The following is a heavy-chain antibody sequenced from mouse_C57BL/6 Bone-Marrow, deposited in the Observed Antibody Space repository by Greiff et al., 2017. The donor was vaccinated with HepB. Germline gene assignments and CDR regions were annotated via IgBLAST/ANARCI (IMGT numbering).Heavy chain of an antibody. CDR2: ISDGGSYT. CDR3: ARAGYPYFDY. J-gene: IGHJ2*01. D-gene: IGHD2-2*01. V-gene: IGHV5-4*03. Sequence: EVKLVESGGGLVKPGGSLKLSCAASGFTFSSYAMSWVRQTPEKRLGWVATISDGGSYTYYPDNVKGRFTISRDNAKNNLYLQMSHLKSEDTAMYYCARAGYPYFDYWGQGTTLTVSS. CDR1: GFTFSSYA.